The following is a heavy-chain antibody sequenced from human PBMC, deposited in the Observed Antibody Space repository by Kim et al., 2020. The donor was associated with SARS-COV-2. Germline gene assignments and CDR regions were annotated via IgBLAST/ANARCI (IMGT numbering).Heavy chain of an antibody. D-gene: IGHD1-26*01. CDR2: ISSSGSTR. Sequence: GGSLRLSCAASGFTFSSYEMNWVRQAPGKGLEWVSYISSSGSTRYYADSVKGRFIISRDNAKNSVYLQMNSLRAEDTAVYYCASLRVGATDYWGQGTLVTVSS. CDR3: ASLRVGATDY. V-gene: IGHV3-48*03. J-gene: IGHJ4*02. CDR1: GFTFSSYE.